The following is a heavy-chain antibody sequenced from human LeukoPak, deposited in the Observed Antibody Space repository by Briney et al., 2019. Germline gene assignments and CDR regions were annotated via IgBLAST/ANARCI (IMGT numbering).Heavy chain of an antibody. V-gene: IGHV4-38-2*02. Sequence: SETLSLTCTVSGYSISSGYYWGWIRQPPGKGLEWIGSIYHNGRTYYNPSLKSRVTISVDTSKHQFSLKLSSVTAADTAVYYCAREGDSSSVGCFDPWGQETLVTVSS. CDR2: IYHNGRT. CDR3: AREGDSSSVGCFDP. D-gene: IGHD6-13*01. J-gene: IGHJ5*02. CDR1: GYSISSGYY.